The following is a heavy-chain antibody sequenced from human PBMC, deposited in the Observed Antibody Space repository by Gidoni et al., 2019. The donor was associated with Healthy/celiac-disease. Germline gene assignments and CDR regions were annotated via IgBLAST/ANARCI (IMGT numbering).Heavy chain of an antibody. Sequence: EVQLLESGGGLVQPGGSRRLSCAASEFTFRSYALSWVRQAPGKGLDWVSASSGSGGSTYYADSVKGRFTISRDNSKNTLYLQMNSLRAEDTAVYYCAKDRYCSGGSCYGWFDPWGQGTLVTVSS. D-gene: IGHD2-15*01. CDR1: EFTFRSYA. V-gene: IGHV3-23*01. J-gene: IGHJ5*02. CDR2: SSGSGGST. CDR3: AKDRYCSGGSCYGWFDP.